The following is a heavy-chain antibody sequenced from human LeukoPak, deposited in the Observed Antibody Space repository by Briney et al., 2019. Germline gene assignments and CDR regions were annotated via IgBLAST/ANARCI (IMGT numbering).Heavy chain of an antibody. CDR1: GYTFTSYG. Sequence: ASVKVSCKASGYTFTSYGISWVRQAPGQGLEWMGWISAYNGNTNYAQKLQGRVTMTTDTSTSTAYMELRSLRSDDTAVYYCARTSEDYYDSSGYFYFDYWGQGTLVTVSS. CDR3: ARTSEDYYDSSGYFYFDY. D-gene: IGHD3-22*01. J-gene: IGHJ4*02. V-gene: IGHV1-18*01. CDR2: ISAYNGNT.